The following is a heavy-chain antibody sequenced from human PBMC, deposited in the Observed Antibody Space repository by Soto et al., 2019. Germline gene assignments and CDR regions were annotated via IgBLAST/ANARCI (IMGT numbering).Heavy chain of an antibody. CDR2: IYYSGST. CDR3: ARTGYSSSSKWFDP. CDR1: GGNIRSYY. Sequence: LETKCVTWTVVGGNIRSYYGSWIRQNQGKGLEWIGYIYYSGSTNYNPSLKSRVTISVDTSKNQFSLKLSSVTAADTAVYYCARTGYSSSSKWFDPWGQGTLVTVSS. D-gene: IGHD6-6*01. J-gene: IGHJ5*02. V-gene: IGHV4-59*08.